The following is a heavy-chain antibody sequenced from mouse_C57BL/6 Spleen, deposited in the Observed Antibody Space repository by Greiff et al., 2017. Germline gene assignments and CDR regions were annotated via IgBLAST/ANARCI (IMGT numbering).Heavy chain of an antibody. CDR2: INPNNGGT. J-gene: IGHJ2*01. D-gene: IGHD1-1*01. V-gene: IGHV1-18*01. CDR1: GYTFTDYN. CDR3: ARGHITAVGAFDY. Sequence: EVQLQQSGPELVKPGASVKIPCKASGYTFTDYNMDWVKQSHGKSLEWIGDINPNNGGTIYNQKFKGKATLTVDKASSTAYMALRSLTSEDTAVYYGARGHITAVGAFDYWGQGTTLTVSS.